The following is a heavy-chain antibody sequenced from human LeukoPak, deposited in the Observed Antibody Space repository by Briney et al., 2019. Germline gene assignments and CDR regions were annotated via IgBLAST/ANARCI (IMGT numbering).Heavy chain of an antibody. V-gene: IGHV3-23*01. D-gene: IGHD6-6*01. CDR2: ISGGGGST. CDR3: ATLQSIAARPGYFDY. J-gene: IGHJ4*02. Sequence: PGGSLRLSCAVSEFAFSSCGMSWVRQAPGKGLEWLSAISGGGGSTNYADSVKGQCTISRDNSKNTLYLQMNSLRTEDTAVYYCATLQSIAARPGYFDYWGQGTLVTVSS. CDR1: EFAFSSCG.